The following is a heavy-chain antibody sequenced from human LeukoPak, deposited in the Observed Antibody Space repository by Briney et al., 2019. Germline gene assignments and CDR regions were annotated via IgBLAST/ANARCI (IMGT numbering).Heavy chain of an antibody. CDR3: ASSRSRLERRTDAFDI. D-gene: IGHD1-1*01. Sequence: SETLSLTCTVSGGSISSYYWSWIRQPPGKGLEWIGYIYYSGSTNYNPSLKSRVTISVDTSKNQFSLKLSSVTAADTAVYYCASSRSRLERRTDAFDIWGQGTMVTVSS. V-gene: IGHV4-59*08. CDR1: GGSISSYY. J-gene: IGHJ3*02. CDR2: IYYSGST.